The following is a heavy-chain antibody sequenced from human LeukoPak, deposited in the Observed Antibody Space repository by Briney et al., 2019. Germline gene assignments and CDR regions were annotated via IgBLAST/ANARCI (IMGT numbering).Heavy chain of an antibody. CDR2: AVQTNSGGIT. CDR1: GFIFKNAW. V-gene: IGHV3-15*04. D-gene: IGHD2/OR15-2a*01. J-gene: IGHJ4*02. CDR3: ATGFTSSAHDGY. Sequence: GGSLRLSRVGSGFIFKNAWMTWVRQAPGKGLEWVGRAVQTNSGGITEYAAPVKGRFTISRDDSTSTLYLQMSSLKTEDTGVYYCATGFTSSAHDGYWGQGTLVTVSA.